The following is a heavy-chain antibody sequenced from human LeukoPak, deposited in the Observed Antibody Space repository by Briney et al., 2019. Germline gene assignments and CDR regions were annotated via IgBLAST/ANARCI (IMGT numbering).Heavy chain of an antibody. J-gene: IGHJ4*02. CDR3: ARVRSYNWNDAYFDY. CDR1: GYTFTGYY. Sequence: ASVKVSCKASGYTFTGYYMHWVRQAPGQGLEWMGWINPNSGGTNYAQKFQGWVTMTRDTSISTAYMELSRLRSDDTAVYYCARVRSYNWNDAYFDYWGQGTLVTVSS. CDR2: INPNSGGT. V-gene: IGHV1-2*04. D-gene: IGHD1-1*01.